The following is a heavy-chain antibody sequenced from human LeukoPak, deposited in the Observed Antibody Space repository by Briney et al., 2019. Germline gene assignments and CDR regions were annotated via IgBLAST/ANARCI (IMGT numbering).Heavy chain of an antibody. CDR3: AREDIVATEILDY. CDR1: GFTFSSYS. D-gene: IGHD5-12*01. Sequence: GGSLRLSCAASGFTFSSYSMTWFRQAPGKGLEWVSSISSSSYIYYADSVKGRFTISRDNAKNSLYLQMNSLRAEDTAVYYCAREDIVATEILDYWGQGTLVTVSS. CDR2: ISSSSYI. V-gene: IGHV3-21*01. J-gene: IGHJ4*02.